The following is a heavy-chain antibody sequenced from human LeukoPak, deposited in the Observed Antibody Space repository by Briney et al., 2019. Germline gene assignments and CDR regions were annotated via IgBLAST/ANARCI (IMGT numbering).Heavy chain of an antibody. CDR3: AAGNYYDSRGYYTFGY. Sequence: GGSLRLSCAASGFTFSKYWMHWVRQVPGKGLVWVSLINGDGSTTNYADFVKGRFTISRDNAKNTLSLQVNSLRAEDTAVYYCAAGNYYDSRGYYTFGYWGQGTLVTVSS. V-gene: IGHV3-74*01. J-gene: IGHJ1*01. D-gene: IGHD3-22*01. CDR2: INGDGSTT. CDR1: GFTFSKYW.